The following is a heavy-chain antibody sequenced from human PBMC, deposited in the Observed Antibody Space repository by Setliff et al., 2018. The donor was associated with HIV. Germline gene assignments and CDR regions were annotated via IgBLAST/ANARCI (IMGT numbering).Heavy chain of an antibody. CDR2: IKQDGSEK. Sequence: GGSLRLSCVASGFTFSSNWLSWVRQAPGKGLEWVANIKQDGSEKYYVDSVKGRFTISRDNAKNTLYLQMNSLRAEDTALYYCAKNKASYCSGGICYLDYWGQGTLVTVSS. J-gene: IGHJ4*02. V-gene: IGHV3-7*03. CDR1: GFTFSSNW. CDR3: AKNKASYCSGGICYLDY. D-gene: IGHD2-15*01.